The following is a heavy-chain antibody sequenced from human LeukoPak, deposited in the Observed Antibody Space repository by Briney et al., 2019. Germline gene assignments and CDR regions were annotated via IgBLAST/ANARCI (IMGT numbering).Heavy chain of an antibody. Sequence: GGSLRVSCVASGFTFSNSAQSWVRQAPGKGLEWVSGISGSGNNTYYTDTVKGRFTISRDNSKNTLYLQMNSLRAGDTAVYFCAKFGRPAAGTLWGQGTLVTVSS. CDR2: ISGSGNNT. D-gene: IGHD2-2*01. CDR1: GFTFSNSA. V-gene: IGHV3-23*01. J-gene: IGHJ4*02. CDR3: AKFGRPAAGTL.